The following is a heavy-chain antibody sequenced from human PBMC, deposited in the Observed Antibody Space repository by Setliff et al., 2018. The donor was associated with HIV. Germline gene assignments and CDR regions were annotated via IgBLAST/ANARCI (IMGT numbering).Heavy chain of an antibody. CDR2: VNPNSGDA. V-gene: IGHV1-2*02. J-gene: IGHJ6*02. CDR3: ARNFGLSPSGKYYYYYGMDI. CDR1: GYTFTGHY. D-gene: IGHD3-10*01. Sequence: ASVKASCKASGYTFTGHYLHWVRQAPGQGLEWLGWVNPNSGDAIYAQNFQGRVTMTRDTSINAAYMELRGLRSDDTAVYYCARNFGLSPSGKYYYYYGMDIWGQGTTVTVS.